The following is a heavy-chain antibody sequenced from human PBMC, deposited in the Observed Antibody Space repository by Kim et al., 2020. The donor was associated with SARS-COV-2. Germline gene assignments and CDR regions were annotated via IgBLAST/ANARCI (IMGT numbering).Heavy chain of an antibody. CDR1: GFTFGDYA. D-gene: IGHD5-18*01. J-gene: IGHJ4*02. CDR3: AKGSHSYGTPTVDY. CDR2: ISWNSGSI. Sequence: GGSLRLSCAASGFTFGDYAMHWVRQAPGKGLEWVSGISWNSGSIGYADSVKGRFTISRDNAKNSLYLQMNSLRAEDTALYYCAKGSHSYGTPTVDYWGQGTLVTVSS. V-gene: IGHV3-9*01.